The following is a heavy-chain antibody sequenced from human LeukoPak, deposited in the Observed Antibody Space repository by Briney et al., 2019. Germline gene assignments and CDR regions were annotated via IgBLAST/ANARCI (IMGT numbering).Heavy chain of an antibody. CDR1: GFTFTSSA. Sequence: SVKVSCKASGFTFTSSAVQWVRQARGQRLEWIGWIVVGSGNTNYAQKFQERVTITRDMSTSTAYMELSSLRSEDTAVYYCAAAAAGDDAFDIWGQGTMVTVSS. CDR2: IVVGSGNT. J-gene: IGHJ3*02. CDR3: AAAAAGDDAFDI. D-gene: IGHD6-13*01. V-gene: IGHV1-58*01.